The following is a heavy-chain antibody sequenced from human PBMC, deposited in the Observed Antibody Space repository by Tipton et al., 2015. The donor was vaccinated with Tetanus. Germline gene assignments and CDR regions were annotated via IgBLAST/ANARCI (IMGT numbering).Heavy chain of an antibody. D-gene: IGHD3-22*01. CDR3: ARDGDTSGHYGIFDS. CDR1: GFIFNSYG. Sequence: SGFIFNSYGIHWVRQAPGKGLEWVAVTWSHGGNIYYAGSVKGRCAVSRDNSKNTVYLQMNSLSAEDTAVYYCARDGDTSGHYGIFDSWGQGILVTVSS. CDR2: TWSHGGNI. V-gene: IGHV3-33*01. J-gene: IGHJ4*02.